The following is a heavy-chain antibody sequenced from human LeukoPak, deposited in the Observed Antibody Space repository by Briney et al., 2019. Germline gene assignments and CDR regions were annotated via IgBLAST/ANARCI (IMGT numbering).Heavy chain of an antibody. CDR2: ISGSGGST. CDR1: GFTFSSYG. CDR3: AKDRRAGSYDY. J-gene: IGHJ4*02. V-gene: IGHV3-23*01. D-gene: IGHD3-10*01. Sequence: GGTLRLSCTASGFTFSSYGMTCIRQAPGKGLEWVSAISGSGGSTYYADSVKGRFTISRDNSKNTLYLQMNSLRAEDTAVYYCAKDRRAGSYDYWGQGTLVTVSS.